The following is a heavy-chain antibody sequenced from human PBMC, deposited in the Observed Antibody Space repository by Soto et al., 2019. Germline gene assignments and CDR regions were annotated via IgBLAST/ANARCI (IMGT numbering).Heavy chain of an antibody. D-gene: IGHD3-22*01. Sequence: SVKFSGRSARGTGSLYSISLPRQAPGQELEWMGGIIPIFGTANYAQKFQGRVTITADESTSTAYMELSSLRSEDTAVYYCAIPRPFFDSIGDTSGFEICGQEAVVTVSS. CDR2: IIPIFGTA. CDR1: RGTGSLYS. CDR3: AIPRPFFDSIGDTSGFEI. J-gene: IGHJ3*02. V-gene: IGHV1-69*13.